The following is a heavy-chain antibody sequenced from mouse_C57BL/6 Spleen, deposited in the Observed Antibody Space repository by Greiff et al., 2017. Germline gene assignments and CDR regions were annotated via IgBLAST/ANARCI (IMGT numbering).Heavy chain of an antibody. CDR2: ISSGGDYI. Sequence: EVQVVESGEGLVKPGGSLKLSCAASGFTFSSYAMSWVRQTPEKRLEWVAYISSGGDYIYYADTVKGRFTISRDNARNTLYLQMSSLKSEDTAMYYCTRGGSSLYYAMDYWGQGTSVTVSS. J-gene: IGHJ4*01. CDR1: GFTFSSYA. CDR3: TRGGSSLYYAMDY. D-gene: IGHD1-1*01. V-gene: IGHV5-9-1*02.